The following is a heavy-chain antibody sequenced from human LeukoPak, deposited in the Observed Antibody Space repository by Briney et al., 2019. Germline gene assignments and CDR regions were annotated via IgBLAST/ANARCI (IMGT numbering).Heavy chain of an antibody. CDR2: INTNTGNP. Sequence: ASVKVSCKASGYTFISYVMTWVRQAPGQGLEWMGWINTNTGNPTYAQGFTGRFVFSLDTSVSTAYLQISSLKAEDTAVYYCARAPGYCTSTSCYKGWFDPWGQGTLVTVSS. V-gene: IGHV7-4-1*02. CDR3: ARAPGYCTSTSCYKGWFDP. D-gene: IGHD2-2*02. CDR1: GYTFISYV. J-gene: IGHJ5*02.